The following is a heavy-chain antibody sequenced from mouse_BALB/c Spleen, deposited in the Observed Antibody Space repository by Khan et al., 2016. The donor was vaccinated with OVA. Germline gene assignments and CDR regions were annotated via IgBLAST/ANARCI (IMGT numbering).Heavy chain of an antibody. D-gene: IGHD1-1*01. V-gene: IGHV5-6*01. CDR1: GFTFSTYG. J-gene: IGHJ3*01. CDR2: ISTGGHYT. CDR3: ARLDYYYDSEGLAY. Sequence: EVQLQESGGDLVKPGGSLKLSCAASGFTFSTYGMSWVRQTPDKRLEWVATISTGGHYTYYPDSVKGRFTISRDNAKNTLYLQMTSLRSEDTAMFYCARLDYYYDSEGLAYWGQGTLVTVSA.